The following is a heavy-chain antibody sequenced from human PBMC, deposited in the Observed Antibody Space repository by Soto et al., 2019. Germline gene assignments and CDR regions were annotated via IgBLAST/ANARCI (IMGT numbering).Heavy chain of an antibody. J-gene: IGHJ4*02. CDR2: FDPEDGET. CDR3: ATAAGITIFGVVDPFDY. CDR1: GYTLTELS. Sequence: ASVKVSFKVSGYTLTELSMHWVRQAPGKGLEWMGGFDPEDGETIYAQKFQGRVTMTEDTSTDTAYMELSSLRSEDTAVYYCATAAGITIFGVVDPFDYWGQGTLVSVAS. V-gene: IGHV1-24*01. D-gene: IGHD3-3*01.